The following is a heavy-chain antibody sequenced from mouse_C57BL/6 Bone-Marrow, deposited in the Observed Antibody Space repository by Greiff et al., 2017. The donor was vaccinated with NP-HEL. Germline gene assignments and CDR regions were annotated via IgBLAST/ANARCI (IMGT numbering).Heavy chain of an antibody. J-gene: IGHJ4*01. D-gene: IGHD1-1*01. CDR1: GYTFTSYG. CDR2: IYPRSGNT. Sequence: QVQLQQSGAELARPGASVKLSCKASGYTFTSYGISWVKQRTGQGLEWIGEIYPRSGNTYYNEKLKGKATLTADKSSSTAYMELRSLTSEDSAVYFCARGATVVALYAMDYWGQGTSVTVSS. CDR3: ARGATVVALYAMDY. V-gene: IGHV1-81*01.